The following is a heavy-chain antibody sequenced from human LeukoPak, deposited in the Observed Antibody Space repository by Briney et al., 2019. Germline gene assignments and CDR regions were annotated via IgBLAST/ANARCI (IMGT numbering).Heavy chain of an antibody. CDR2: IYYSGST. CDR1: GGSISSYY. D-gene: IGHD3-3*01. CDR3: ARVWSGYNSSFDY. Sequence: NPSETLSLTCTVSGGSISSYYWSWIRQPPGKGLEWIGYIYYSGSTNYNPSLKSRVTISVDTSKNQFSLKLSSVTAADTAVYYCARVWSGYNSSFDYWGQGTLVTVSS. V-gene: IGHV4-59*01. J-gene: IGHJ4*02.